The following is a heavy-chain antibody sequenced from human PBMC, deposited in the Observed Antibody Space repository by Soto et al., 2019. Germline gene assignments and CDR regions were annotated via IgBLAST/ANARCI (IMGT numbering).Heavy chain of an antibody. CDR1: GGSLSSYW. CDR3: ARGPGASGTYHYFFDY. V-gene: IGHV4-59*01. CDR2: IYYTGST. J-gene: IGHJ4*02. D-gene: IGHD3-10*01. Sequence: ETLSLTCTVSGGSLSSYWWSWIRQPPGKGLEWIGYIYYTGSTNYNPSLKSRVTISLDASKNQFSLKLNSATAADTAVYYCARGPGASGTYHYFFDYWGPGTLVTVSS.